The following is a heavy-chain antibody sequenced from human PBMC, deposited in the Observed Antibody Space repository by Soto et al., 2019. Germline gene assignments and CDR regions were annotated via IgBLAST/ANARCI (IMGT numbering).Heavy chain of an antibody. Sequence: QITLKESGPTLVKPTQTLTLTCTFSGFSLSTSGVGVGWIRQPPGKALEWLALIYWDDDKRYSPSLKSSLTMSRDTSKNQVVLTMTTMDPVDTATYYCAHSRMTSVWSWGQGTLVTVSS. V-gene: IGHV2-5*02. D-gene: IGHD4-17*01. CDR2: IYWDDDK. J-gene: IGHJ4*02. CDR1: GFSLSTSGVG. CDR3: AHSRMTSVWS.